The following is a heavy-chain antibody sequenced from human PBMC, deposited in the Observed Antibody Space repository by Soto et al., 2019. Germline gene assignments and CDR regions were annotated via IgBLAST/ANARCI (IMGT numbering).Heavy chain of an antibody. CDR3: AHYTTDTYFDV. D-gene: IGHD1-1*01. J-gene: IGHJ6*04. Sequence: QITLKESSPTLVKPTQTLTLTCSFSGFSLYTGGVGVGWIRQPPGKALEWLALLYWDDTRRYNPSLKNTLTTAKDTSENQVVLTVTDMAPVDTGTYFCAHYTTDTYFDVWGKGATVTVSS. CDR1: GFSLYTGGVG. CDR2: LYWDDTR. V-gene: IGHV2-5*02.